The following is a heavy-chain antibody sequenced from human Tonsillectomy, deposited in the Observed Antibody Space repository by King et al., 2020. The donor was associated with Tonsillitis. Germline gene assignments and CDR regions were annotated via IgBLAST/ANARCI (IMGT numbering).Heavy chain of an antibody. Sequence: QLQLQESGPGLVKPSETLSLTCTVSGGSISNSSYYWGWIRQPPGKGLEWIGNIFYSGTGSSYYNPSLKSRVTMSVDTSKSQFSLNLSSVTAADTAVYYCARAIFGVALVHFDYWGQGILVTVSS. V-gene: IGHV4-39*01. J-gene: IGHJ4*02. CDR1: GGSISNSSYY. D-gene: IGHD3-3*01. CDR3: ARAIFGVALVHFDY. CDR2: IFYSGTGSS.